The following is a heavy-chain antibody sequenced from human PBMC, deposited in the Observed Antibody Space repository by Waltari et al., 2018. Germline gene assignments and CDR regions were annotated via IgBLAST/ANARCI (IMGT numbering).Heavy chain of an antibody. D-gene: IGHD3-22*01. CDR3: ARTYDSSGYYFDY. V-gene: IGHV4-34*01. Sequence: QVQLQQWGAGLLKPSETLSLTCAVYGGSFSGYYWSWIRQPPGKGLEWIGEINHRGSTNYNPSLKSRVTISVDTSKNQFSLKLSSVTAADTAVYYCARTYDSSGYYFDYWGQGTLVTVSS. CDR2: INHRGST. CDR1: GGSFSGYY. J-gene: IGHJ4*02.